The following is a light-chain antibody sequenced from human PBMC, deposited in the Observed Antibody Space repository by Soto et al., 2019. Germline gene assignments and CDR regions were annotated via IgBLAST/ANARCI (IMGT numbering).Light chain of an antibody. CDR2: EVD. CDR3: CSYAGSPTPHVV. J-gene: IGLJ2*01. Sequence: QFALTQPASVSGSPGQSITISCTGTSSDVGSYNLVSWYQQHPGKAPKLMICEVDKRPSGVSNRFSGSKSGNTASLTISGLQAEDEADYYCCSYAGSPTPHVVFGGGTKLTVL. CDR1: SSDVGSYNL. V-gene: IGLV2-23*02.